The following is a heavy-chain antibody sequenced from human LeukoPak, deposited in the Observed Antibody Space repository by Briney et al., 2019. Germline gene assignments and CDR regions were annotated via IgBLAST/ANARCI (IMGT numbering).Heavy chain of an antibody. V-gene: IGHV4-59*08. CDR3: ARSGSYAAAGDY. D-gene: IGHD2-15*01. CDR1: GGSISSYF. CDR2: IYYSGST. Sequence: SETLSLTCTVSGGSISSYFWSWIRQPPGKGLEWIGYIYYSGSTNYNPSLKSRVTISLDTSKNQFSLKLSSVTAADTAVYYCARSGSYAAAGDYWGQGTLVTVSS. J-gene: IGHJ4*02.